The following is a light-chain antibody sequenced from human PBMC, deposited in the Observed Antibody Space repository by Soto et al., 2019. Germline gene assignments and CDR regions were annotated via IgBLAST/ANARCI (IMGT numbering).Light chain of an antibody. CDR2: GAS. J-gene: IGKJ2*01. Sequence: IVLTQSPDTLSLSPGERATLSCRASQSISSGYLAWYQQKPGQAPRLLMFGASGRATGFPDRFSGSGSGTDVTLTISRLEPEDSAVYYCHCQKYDDSPVYTFGQGTKLEIK. CDR3: HCQKYDDSPVYT. CDR1: QSISSGY. V-gene: IGKV3-20*01.